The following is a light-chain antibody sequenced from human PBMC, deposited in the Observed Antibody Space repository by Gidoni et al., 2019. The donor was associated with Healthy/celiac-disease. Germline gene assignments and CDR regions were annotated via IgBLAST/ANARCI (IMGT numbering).Light chain of an antibody. CDR3: QQIKSYALT. CDR2: AAS. CDR1: QGISSY. V-gene: IGKV1-9*01. J-gene: IGKJ4*01. Sequence: IQLSQSPSSLSASVGDRVTITCRASQGISSYLDWYQQKPGKAPKLLIYAASTLKSGVPSRFSGSGSGTDFTLTISSLQPEDFATYYCQQIKSYALTFGGATKVEIK.